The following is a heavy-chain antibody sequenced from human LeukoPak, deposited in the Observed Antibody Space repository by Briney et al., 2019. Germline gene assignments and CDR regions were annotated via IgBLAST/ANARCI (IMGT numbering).Heavy chain of an antibody. CDR1: GFTFSYYG. CDR3: AKDNSAGSNAYYYYYYMDV. CDR2: IRYDGSNK. Sequence: GGSLRLSCAASGFTFSYYGMHWVRQAPGKGLEWVAFIRYDGSNKYYADSVKGRFTISRDNSKNTLYLQMNSLRAEDTAVHYCAKDNSAGSNAYYYYYYMDVWGKGTTVTVSS. D-gene: IGHD4-11*01. V-gene: IGHV3-30*02. J-gene: IGHJ6*03.